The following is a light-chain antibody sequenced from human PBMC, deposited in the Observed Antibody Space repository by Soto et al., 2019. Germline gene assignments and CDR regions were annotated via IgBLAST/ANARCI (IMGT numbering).Light chain of an antibody. Sequence: QSALTQPASVSGSPGQSITISCTGTSSDVGDYNYVSWYQQHPGKAPKLMIYEVSNRHSGVSNRFSGSKSGNTASLTISGLQAEDEADYYCSSYTSSNTWVFGGGTKVTVL. J-gene: IGLJ3*02. CDR1: SSDVGDYNY. CDR2: EVS. CDR3: SSYTSSNTWV. V-gene: IGLV2-14*01.